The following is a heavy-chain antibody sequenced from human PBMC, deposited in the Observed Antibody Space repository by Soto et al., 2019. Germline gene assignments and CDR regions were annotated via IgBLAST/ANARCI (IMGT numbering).Heavy chain of an antibody. Sequence: QVQLVESGGGLVKPGGSLRLSCAASGFRFSDNYMSWVRLSPGKGLEWVSYISSTGSNIYYANSVKGRFTISRDNSKNSVHLQMSSLTAEDTAVYYFARDTYSGGATAIDDWGQGTLVTVSS. CDR2: ISSTGSNI. CDR3: ARDTYSGGATAIDD. J-gene: IGHJ4*02. V-gene: IGHV3-11*01. D-gene: IGHD5-12*01. CDR1: GFRFSDNY.